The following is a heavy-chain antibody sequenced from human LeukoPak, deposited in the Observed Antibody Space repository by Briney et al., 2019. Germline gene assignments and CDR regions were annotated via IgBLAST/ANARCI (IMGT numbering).Heavy chain of an antibody. V-gene: IGHV3-74*01. CDR1: GFTFSTYW. CDR2: LSGDGSST. J-gene: IGHJ4*02. D-gene: IGHD4-17*01. CDR3: ASASTTVPNLLDN. Sequence: QPGGSLRLSCVAAGFTFSTYWMHWVRQAPGKGLLWVSRLSGDGSSTRFADSLKGRFTISRDNAKNTLYLQMNSLGAEDTAVYFCASASTTVPNLLDNWGQGTLVTVSS.